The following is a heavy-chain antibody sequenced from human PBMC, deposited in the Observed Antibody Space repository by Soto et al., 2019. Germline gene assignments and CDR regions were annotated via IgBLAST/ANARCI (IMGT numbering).Heavy chain of an antibody. J-gene: IGHJ6*02. CDR3: ARGRGYDILTGYSVAYYYYGMDV. CDR2: IIPIFGTA. Sequence: QVQLVQSGAEVKKPGSSVKVSCKASGGTFSSYAISWVRQAPGQGLEWMGGIIPIFGTANYAQKFQGRVTITADEATSTXXMXLXXRRSEDTAVYYCARGRGYDILTGYSVAYYYYGMDVWGQGTTVTVSS. V-gene: IGHV1-69*12. D-gene: IGHD3-9*01. CDR1: GGTFSSYA.